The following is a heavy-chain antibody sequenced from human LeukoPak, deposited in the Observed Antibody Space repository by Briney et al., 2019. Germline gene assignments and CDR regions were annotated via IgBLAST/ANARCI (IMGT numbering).Heavy chain of an antibody. CDR1: GYTFRSYG. Sequence: ASVKFSCKASGYTFRSYGINWVRQAPGQGLEWMGWISAYSGHTNYGQKFQGRVTMTIDTSTGTAYVELRSLRSDDTAVYYCAREHSSSWDQFDYWGQGTLVTVSS. CDR2: ISAYSGHT. J-gene: IGHJ4*02. CDR3: AREHSSSWDQFDY. V-gene: IGHV1-18*01. D-gene: IGHD6-13*01.